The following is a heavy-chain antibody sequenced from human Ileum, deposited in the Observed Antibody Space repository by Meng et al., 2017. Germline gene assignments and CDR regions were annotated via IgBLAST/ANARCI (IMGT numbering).Heavy chain of an antibody. J-gene: IGHJ2*01. CDR3: ARYGGSGSYWHFDP. CDR2: IHHSGST. Sequence: QVQLQQWGAGPLKPAETSSLTCAVYGGSFSGYYWTWIRQPPGKGLEWIGEIHHSGSTNYNPSLKSRVTMSIDTSKIQFSLELSSVTAADAAVYYCARYGGSGSYWHFDPWGRGTLVTVSS. CDR1: GGSFSGYY. V-gene: IGHV4-34*01. D-gene: IGHD3-10*01.